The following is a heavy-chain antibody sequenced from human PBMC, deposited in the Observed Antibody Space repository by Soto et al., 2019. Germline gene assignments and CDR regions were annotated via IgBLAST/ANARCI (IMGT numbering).Heavy chain of an antibody. CDR2: IYYSGST. J-gene: IGHJ4*02. CDR3: ARQGAYFHESSGYEFDY. CDR1: GGSITSSSYY. Sequence: SETLSLTCTVSGGSITSSSYYWGWIRQPPGKGLEWIGSIYYSGSTYYNPSLKSRVSMSVDTSKNQFSLKLSSVTAADTAVYHCARQGAYFHESSGYEFDYWGQGTLVTVSS. D-gene: IGHD3-22*01. V-gene: IGHV4-39*01.